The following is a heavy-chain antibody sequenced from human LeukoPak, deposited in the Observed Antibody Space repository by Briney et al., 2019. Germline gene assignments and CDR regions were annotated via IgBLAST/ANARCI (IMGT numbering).Heavy chain of an antibody. CDR1: GFTFSSYW. J-gene: IGHJ3*02. CDR3: ASLLRGDSYGYVRAFDI. CDR2: IKQDGSEK. V-gene: IGHV3-7*01. Sequence: GGSLRLSCAASGFTFSSYWMSWVRQAPGKGLEWVANIKQDGSEKYYVDSVKGRFTISRDNAKNSLYLQMNSLRAEDTAVYYCASLLRGDSYGYVRAFDIWGQGTMVTVSS. D-gene: IGHD5-18*01.